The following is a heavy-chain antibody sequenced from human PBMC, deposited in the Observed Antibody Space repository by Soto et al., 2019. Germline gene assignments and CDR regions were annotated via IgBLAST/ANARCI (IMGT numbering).Heavy chain of an antibody. Sequence: GGSLRLSCAASGFTFSNYAMNWVRQAPGKGLEWVSTISGSGGSPYYADSVKGRFTISRDNSKNTLYLQMNSLRAGDSAIYYCAQEGTSGLYYFVYWGQGALVTVSS. CDR3: AQEGTSGLYYFVY. J-gene: IGHJ4*02. CDR1: GFTFSNYA. D-gene: IGHD5-12*01. V-gene: IGHV3-23*01. CDR2: ISGSGGSP.